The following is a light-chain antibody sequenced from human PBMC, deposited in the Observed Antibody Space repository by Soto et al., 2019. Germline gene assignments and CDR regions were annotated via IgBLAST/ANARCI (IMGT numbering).Light chain of an antibody. CDR3: TSYTSASTLV. J-gene: IGLJ2*01. CDR1: SDDIGANNY. Sequence: QSVLTQPASVSGSPGQSITISCTGTSDDIGANNYVSWYQHHPGKAPKILIYEAANRPSGISHRFSGSKSGNTASLTISGLQAEDDADYFCTSYTSASTLVFGGGTKLTVL. CDR2: EAA. V-gene: IGLV2-14*01.